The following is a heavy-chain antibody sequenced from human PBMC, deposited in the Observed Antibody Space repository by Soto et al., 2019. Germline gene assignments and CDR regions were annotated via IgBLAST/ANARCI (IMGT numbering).Heavy chain of an antibody. CDR2: INHSGST. J-gene: IGHJ4*02. CDR1: GGSFSGYY. V-gene: IGHV4-34*01. Sequence: PSETLSLTCAVYGGSFSGYYWSWIRQPPGKGLEWIGEINHSGSTNYNPSLKSRVTISVDTSKNQFSLKLSSVTAADTAVYYCARKSVVVTALDYWGQGTLVTV. CDR3: ARKSVVVTALDY. D-gene: IGHD2-21*02.